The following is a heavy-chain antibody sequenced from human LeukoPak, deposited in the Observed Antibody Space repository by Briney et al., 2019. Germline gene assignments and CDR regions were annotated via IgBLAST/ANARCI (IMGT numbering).Heavy chain of an antibody. Sequence: GRSLRLSCAASGFTFDDYAMHWVRQAPGKGLEWVSGISWNSGSIGYADSVKGRFTISRDNAKNSLYLQMNSLRAEDMALYYCAKGEITTVRGVITNWGQGTLVTVSS. CDR2: ISWNSGSI. V-gene: IGHV3-9*03. D-gene: IGHD3-10*01. J-gene: IGHJ4*02. CDR1: GFTFDDYA. CDR3: AKGEITTVRGVITN.